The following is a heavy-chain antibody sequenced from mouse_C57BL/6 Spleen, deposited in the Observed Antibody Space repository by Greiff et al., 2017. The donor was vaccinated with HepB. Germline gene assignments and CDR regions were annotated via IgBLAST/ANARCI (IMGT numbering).Heavy chain of an antibody. CDR1: GFTFSSYA. D-gene: IGHD1-1*01. J-gene: IGHJ1*03. CDR2: ISDGGSYT. Sequence: EVMLVESGGGFVKPGGSLKLSCAASGFTFSSYAMSWVRQTPEKRLEWVATISDGGSYTYYPDNVKGRFTISRDNAKNNLYLQMSHLKSEDTAMYYCARDPRDYYGSSPHWYFDVWGTGTTVTVSS. V-gene: IGHV5-4*01. CDR3: ARDPRDYYGSSPHWYFDV.